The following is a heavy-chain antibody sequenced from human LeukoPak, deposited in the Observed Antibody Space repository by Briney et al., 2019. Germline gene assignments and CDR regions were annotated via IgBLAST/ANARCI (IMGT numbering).Heavy chain of an antibody. V-gene: IGHV1-2*02. CDR3: ARAPTDHPFDY. D-gene: IGHD1-14*01. Sequence: RSSVKVSCKASGYTFTGYYMHWVRQAPGQGLEWMGWVNPNNGGINYAQKFQGGVTMTRDTFISTAYMELSRLKADDTAVYYCARAPTDHPFDYWGQGTLVTVSS. CDR2: VNPNNGGI. J-gene: IGHJ4*02. CDR1: GYTFTGYY.